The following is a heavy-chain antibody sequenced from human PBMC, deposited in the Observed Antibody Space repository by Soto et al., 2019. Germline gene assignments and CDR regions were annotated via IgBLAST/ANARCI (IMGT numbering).Heavy chain of an antibody. CDR3: AMGYSSSWYSDLTYYYYGMDV. V-gene: IGHV1-8*01. CDR2: MNPNSGNT. Sequence: ASVKVSCKASGYTFTSYDINWVRQATGQGLEWMGWMNPNSGNTGYAQKFQGRVTMTSNTSISTAYMELSSLRAEDTAVYYCAMGYSSSWYSDLTYYYYGMDVWGQGTTVTVSS. D-gene: IGHD6-13*01. J-gene: IGHJ6*02. CDR1: GYTFTSYD.